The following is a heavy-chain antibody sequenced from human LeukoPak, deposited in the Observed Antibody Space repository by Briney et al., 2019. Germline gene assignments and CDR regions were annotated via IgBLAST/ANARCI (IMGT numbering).Heavy chain of an antibody. D-gene: IGHD2-15*01. CDR1: GGSISSYY. J-gene: IGHJ4*02. V-gene: IGHV4-59*01. Sequence: PSETLSLTCTVSGGSISSYYWSWIRQPPGKGLEWIRYIYYSGSTNYNSSLKSRVTMSVDTSKNQFSLKLSSATAADTAVYYCARGYCSGGTCYRTFFDYWGQGTLVTVSS. CDR2: IYYSGST. CDR3: ARGYCSGGTCYRTFFDY.